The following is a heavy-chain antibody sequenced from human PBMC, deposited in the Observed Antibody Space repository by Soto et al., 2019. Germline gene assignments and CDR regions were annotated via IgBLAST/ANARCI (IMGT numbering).Heavy chain of an antibody. CDR1: GGTFSSSA. CDR3: ARDRGGYSGYDGSMYSWFDP. V-gene: IGHV1-69*01. CDR2: IIPIFGTA. D-gene: IGHD5-12*01. J-gene: IGHJ5*02. Sequence: QVQLVQSGAEVKKPGSSVKVSCKASGGTFSSSAISWVRQAPGQGLEWMGGIIPIFGTANYAQKIHGRVTITGDESTRLAYMEMSSLRAEDTAVYYCARDRGGYSGYDGSMYSWFDPWGQGTLVTVSS.